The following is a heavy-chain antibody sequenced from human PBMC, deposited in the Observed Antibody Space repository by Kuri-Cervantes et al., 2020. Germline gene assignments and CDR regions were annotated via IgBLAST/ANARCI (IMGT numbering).Heavy chain of an antibody. Sequence: SETLSLTCTVSGGSISSYYWSWIRQPPGKGLEWIGSIYHSGSTYYNPSLKSRVTISVDTSKNQFSLKLSSVTAADTAVYYCARVRTPYCSSTSCYDAFDIWGQGTMVTVSS. J-gene: IGHJ3*02. CDR1: GGSISSYY. V-gene: IGHV4-38-2*02. D-gene: IGHD2-2*01. CDR2: IYHSGST. CDR3: ARVRTPYCSSTSCYDAFDI.